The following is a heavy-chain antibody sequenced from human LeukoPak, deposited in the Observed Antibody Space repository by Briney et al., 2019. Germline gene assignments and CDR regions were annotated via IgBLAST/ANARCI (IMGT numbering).Heavy chain of an antibody. V-gene: IGHV3-48*03. Sequence: GGSLRLSCAASGFTFSSYEMNWVRQAPGKGLEWVSYISSSGSTIYYADSVKGRFTISRDNAKNSLYLQMNSLRAEDTAVYYCARANYGDRAGAEDYWGQGTLVTVSS. J-gene: IGHJ4*02. CDR1: GFTFSSYE. CDR3: ARANYGDRAGAEDY. CDR2: ISSSGSTI. D-gene: IGHD4-17*01.